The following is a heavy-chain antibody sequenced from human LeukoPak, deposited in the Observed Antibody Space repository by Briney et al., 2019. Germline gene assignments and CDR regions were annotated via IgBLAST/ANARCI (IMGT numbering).Heavy chain of an antibody. CDR1: GYTFTNYD. Sequence: VASVTVSCKTYGYTFTNYDIIWVRQAPGQGLEWMGWMNPNSGNTVHEQKFQGRVTMTADTSSTTAYMELRSLRPDDTAMYFCVRNAYSRDSSGYSGYYYFDVWGEGTMVTVSS. V-gene: IGHV1-8*01. J-gene: IGHJ6*03. D-gene: IGHD3-22*01. CDR2: MNPNSGNT. CDR3: VRNAYSRDSSGYSGYYYFDV.